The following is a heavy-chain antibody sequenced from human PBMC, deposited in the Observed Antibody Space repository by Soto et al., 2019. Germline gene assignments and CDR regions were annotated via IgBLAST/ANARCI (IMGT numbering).Heavy chain of an antibody. CDR3: AKDRRDGYNSLDY. V-gene: IGHV3-30*18. D-gene: IGHD5-12*01. CDR2: ISYDGSNK. J-gene: IGHJ4*02. Sequence: SCAASGFTFSSYGMHWVRQAPGKGLEWVAVISYDGSNKYYADSVKGRFTTSRDNSKNTLYLQMNSLRAEDTAVYYCAKDRRDGYNSLDYWGQGTLVTVSS. CDR1: GFTFSSYG.